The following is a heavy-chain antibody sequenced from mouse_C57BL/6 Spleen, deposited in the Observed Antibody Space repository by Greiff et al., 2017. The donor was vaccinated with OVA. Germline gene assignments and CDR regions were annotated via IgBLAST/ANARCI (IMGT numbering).Heavy chain of an antibody. V-gene: IGHV1-52*01. D-gene: IGHD1-1*01. CDR1: GYTFTSYW. J-gene: IGHJ4*01. Sequence: QVQLQQPGAELVRPWSSVKLSCKASGYTFTSYWMHWVKQRPIQGLEWIGNIDPSDSETHYNQKFKDKATLTVDKSSSTAYMQLSSLTSEDSAVYYCARYYGSSYEDAMDYWGQGTSVTVSS. CDR3: ARYYGSSYEDAMDY. CDR2: IDPSDSET.